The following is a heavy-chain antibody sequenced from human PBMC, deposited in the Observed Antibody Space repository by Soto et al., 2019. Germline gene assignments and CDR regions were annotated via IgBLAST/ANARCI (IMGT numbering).Heavy chain of an antibody. CDR3: AREGNLGRWIQPLAS. CDR1: GDNISSYS. Sequence: PSETLSLTCTVSGDNISSYSWSWIRQTTGKGLEWIGNIHYNGNTKYSPSLKSRVPMSVDTSKNPFPLKLISVTTADTAVYFCAREGNLGRWIQPLASWGQGTLVTVSS. D-gene: IGHD2-2*03. CDR2: IHYNGNT. V-gene: IGHV4-59*01. J-gene: IGHJ4*02.